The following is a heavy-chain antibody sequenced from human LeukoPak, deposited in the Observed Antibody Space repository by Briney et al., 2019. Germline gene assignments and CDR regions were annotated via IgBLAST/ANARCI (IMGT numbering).Heavy chain of an antibody. CDR2: IYYSGST. Sequence: SETLSLTCTVSGGSISSYYWSWIRQPPGKGLEWIGYIYYSGSTNYNPSLKSRVTISVDTSKNQFSLKLSSVTAADTAVYYCARSGGYGGPGAFDIWGQGTMVTVSS. D-gene: IGHD4-23*01. CDR3: ARSGGYGGPGAFDI. J-gene: IGHJ3*02. CDR1: GGSISSYY. V-gene: IGHV4-59*12.